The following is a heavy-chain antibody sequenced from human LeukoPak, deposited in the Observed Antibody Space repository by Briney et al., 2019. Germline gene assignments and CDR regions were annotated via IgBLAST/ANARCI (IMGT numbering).Heavy chain of an antibody. J-gene: IGHJ4*02. CDR1: GYSFTTYW. D-gene: IGHD3-10*01. CDR2: IDPSDSYT. V-gene: IGHV5-10-1*01. CDR3: ARHYGSLFDY. Sequence: HGESLKISCKGSGYSFTTYWISWVRQMPGKGLEWMGRIDPSDSYTNYSPSFQGHVTISADKSISTAYLQWSSLKASDSAIYYCARHYGSLFDYWGQGTLVTVSS.